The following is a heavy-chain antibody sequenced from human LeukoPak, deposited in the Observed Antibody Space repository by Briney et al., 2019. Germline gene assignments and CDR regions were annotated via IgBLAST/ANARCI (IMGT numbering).Heavy chain of an antibody. J-gene: IGHJ5*02. Sequence: TLSLTCTVSGGSISSYYWSWIRQPPGKALEWLALIDWDDDKYYSTSLKTRLTISKDTSKNQVVLTMTNMDPVDTATYYCARSIVPLSWFDPWGQGALVTVSS. CDR3: ARSIVPLSWFDP. V-gene: IGHV2-70*18. CDR2: IDWDDDK. CDR1: GGSISSYY. D-gene: IGHD2-8*01.